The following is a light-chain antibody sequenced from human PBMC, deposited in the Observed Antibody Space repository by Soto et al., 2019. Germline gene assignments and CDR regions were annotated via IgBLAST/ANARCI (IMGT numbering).Light chain of an antibody. Sequence: QSALTQPPSASGSPGQSVTISCTGTSSDVGGYNYVSWYQQYPGKAPKLIIYEVTKRPSGVPDRFSGSKSGNAASLTVSGLQTEDEADYYCVSYAGSDLWVFGGGTKLTVL. CDR2: EVT. CDR3: VSYAGSDLWV. V-gene: IGLV2-8*01. CDR1: SSDVGGYNY. J-gene: IGLJ3*02.